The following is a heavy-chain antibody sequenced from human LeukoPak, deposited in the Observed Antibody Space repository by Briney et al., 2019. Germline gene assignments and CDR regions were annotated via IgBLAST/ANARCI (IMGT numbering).Heavy chain of an antibody. CDR1: GFTFSSYG. J-gene: IGHJ4*02. Sequence: GGSLRLSCAASGFTFSSYGMHWVRQAPGKGLEWVAFIRYDGSNKYYADSMKGRFTISRDNSKNTLYLQMNSLRAEDTAVYYCAKDQRSGSYFSRGQGTLVTVSS. V-gene: IGHV3-30*02. D-gene: IGHD1-26*01. CDR3: AKDQRSGSYFS. CDR2: IRYDGSNK.